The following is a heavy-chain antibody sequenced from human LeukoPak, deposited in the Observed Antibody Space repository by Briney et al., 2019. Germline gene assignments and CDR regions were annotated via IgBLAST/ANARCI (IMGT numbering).Heavy chain of an antibody. CDR3: ARDGCSSTSCYRGFDY. CDR2: IIPIFGTA. Sequence: SVKVSCKASGGTFSSYAISWVRQAPGQGLEWMGGIIPIFGTANYAQKFQGRVTITTDESTSTAYMELSSLRSKDTAVYYCARDGCSSTSCYRGFDYWGQGTLVTVSS. V-gene: IGHV1-69*05. CDR1: GGTFSSYA. D-gene: IGHD2-2*02. J-gene: IGHJ4*02.